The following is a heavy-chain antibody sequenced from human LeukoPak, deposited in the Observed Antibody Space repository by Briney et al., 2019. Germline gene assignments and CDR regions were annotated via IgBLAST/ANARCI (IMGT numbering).Heavy chain of an antibody. CDR2: ISGSGGST. Sequence: GGSLRLSCAASGFTFSSYAMSWVRRAPGKGLEWVSAISGSGGSTYYADSVKGRFTISRDNSKNTLYLQMNSLRAEDTAVYYCAKGAPVNIVVVPAANSWGQGTLVTVSS. CDR3: AKGAPVNIVVVPAANS. V-gene: IGHV3-23*01. CDR1: GFTFSSYA. D-gene: IGHD2-2*01. J-gene: IGHJ4*02.